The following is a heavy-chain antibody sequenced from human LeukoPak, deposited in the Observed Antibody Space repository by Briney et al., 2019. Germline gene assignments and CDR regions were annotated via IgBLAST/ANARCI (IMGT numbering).Heavy chain of an antibody. D-gene: IGHD6-19*01. CDR3: ASFDSSGWHYFDY. J-gene: IGHJ4*02. V-gene: IGHV3-21*01. Sequence: PGGSLRLSCAASGFTFSSYSMSWVRQAPGKGVEWVSSISSRSGYIYYGDSVKGRFSLSRDNAKNSLYLQMNTLRAEDTAVYYCASFDSSGWHYFDYWGQGTLVTVSA. CDR2: ISSRSGYI. CDR1: GFTFSSYS.